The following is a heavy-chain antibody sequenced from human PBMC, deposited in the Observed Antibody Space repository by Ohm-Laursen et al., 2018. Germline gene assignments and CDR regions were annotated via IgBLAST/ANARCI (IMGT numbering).Heavy chain of an antibody. Sequence: RSLRLSCAASGFTFSSYGMHWVRQAPGKGLEWVAVISYDGKKQYYGDSVRGRFTISRDNSKNTLYLQMNSLSAEDTAVYYCAKERLPQRANALDIWGQGTLVTVSS. V-gene: IGHV3-30*18. J-gene: IGHJ4*02. CDR3: AKERLPQRANALDI. D-gene: IGHD5-12*01. CDR1: GFTFSSYG. CDR2: ISYDGKKQ.